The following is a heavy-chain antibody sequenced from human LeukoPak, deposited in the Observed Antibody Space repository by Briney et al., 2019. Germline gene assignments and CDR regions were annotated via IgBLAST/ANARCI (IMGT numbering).Heavy chain of an antibody. CDR2: IYYSGST. Sequence: SETLSLTCTVSGGSISSYYWSWIRQPPGEGLEWIGYIYYSGSTNYNPSLKSRVTISVDTSKNQFSLKLTSVTAADTAVYYCARALSYSGRSDIWGQGTMVTVSS. D-gene: IGHD1-26*01. J-gene: IGHJ3*02. CDR3: ARALSYSGRSDI. CDR1: GGSISSYY. V-gene: IGHV4-59*01.